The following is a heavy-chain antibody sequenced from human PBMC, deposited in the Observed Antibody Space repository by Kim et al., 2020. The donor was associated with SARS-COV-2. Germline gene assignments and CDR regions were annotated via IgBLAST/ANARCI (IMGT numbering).Heavy chain of an antibody. V-gene: IGHV5-51*01. Sequence: GESLKISCKASGSRFASYWIGWVRQMPGKGPEWMGITHPAESQIIYSPSFQGQATISADISISTSYLQWSSLKTSDTALYYCARRRFSDTWTDPWGQGTLVTVSS. J-gene: IGHJ5*02. CDR1: GSRFASYW. CDR3: ARRRFSDTWTDP. D-gene: IGHD1-26*01. CDR2: THPAESQI.